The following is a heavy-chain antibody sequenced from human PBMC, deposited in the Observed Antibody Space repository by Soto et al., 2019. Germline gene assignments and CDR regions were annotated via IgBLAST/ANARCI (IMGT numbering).Heavy chain of an antibody. J-gene: IGHJ5*02. CDR2: VNPNLGVT. V-gene: IGHV1-69*02. CDR3: ARTDISWFDP. CDR1: GGTLSGYT. D-gene: IGHD5-12*01. Sequence: SVKVSCKASGGTLSGYTFSWVRRAPGQGLEWMGRVNPNLGVTNYAKKFQGRFTMIEDTSTNTAYMELSSLRSEDTAVYYCARTDISWFDPWGQGTLVTVSS.